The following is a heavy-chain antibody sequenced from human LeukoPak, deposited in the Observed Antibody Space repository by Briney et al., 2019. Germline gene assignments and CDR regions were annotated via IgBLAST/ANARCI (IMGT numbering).Heavy chain of an antibody. CDR1: GFTFSTYS. Sequence: GGSLRLSCAASGFTFSTYSMIWVRQAPGKGLEWVSSISGSSTYIYYADSVKGRFTVSRDNAQNSLYLQMNSLRAEDTAVYYCARGIAAAGTYWGQGTLVTVSS. D-gene: IGHD6-13*01. V-gene: IGHV3-21*01. CDR3: ARGIAAAGTY. CDR2: ISGSSTYI. J-gene: IGHJ4*02.